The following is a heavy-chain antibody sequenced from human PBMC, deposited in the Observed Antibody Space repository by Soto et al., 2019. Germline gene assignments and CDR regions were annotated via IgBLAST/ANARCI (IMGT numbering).Heavy chain of an antibody. CDR2: ISAYNGNT. J-gene: IGHJ4*02. CDR3: ARDPRLRGYSYGLFDY. V-gene: IGHV1-18*04. D-gene: IGHD5-18*01. Sequence: GASVKVSCKASGYTFTSYGISWVRQAPGQGLEWMGWISAYNGNTNYAQKLQGRVTMTTDTFTSTAYMELRSLRSDDTAVYYCARDPRLRGYSYGLFDYWGQGTLVTVSS. CDR1: GYTFTSYG.